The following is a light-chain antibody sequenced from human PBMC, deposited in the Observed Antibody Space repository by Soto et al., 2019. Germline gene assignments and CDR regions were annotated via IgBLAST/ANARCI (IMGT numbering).Light chain of an antibody. CDR2: DAS. CDR3: QQYNSYSPTWT. CDR1: QSISSW. J-gene: IGKJ1*01. V-gene: IGKV1-5*01. Sequence: DIQMTQFPSTLSASVGDRVTVTCRASQSISSWLAWYQQKPGKAPKLLIYDASSLESGVPSRFSGSGSGTEFTLTISSLQPDDFATYYCQQYNSYSPTWTFGQGTKVDIK.